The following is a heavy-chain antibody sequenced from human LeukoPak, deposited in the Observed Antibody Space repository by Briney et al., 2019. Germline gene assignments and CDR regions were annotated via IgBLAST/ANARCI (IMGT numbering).Heavy chain of an antibody. D-gene: IGHD6-19*01. V-gene: IGHV1-2*02. CDR3: ARDRAVAGTNVDAFDI. J-gene: IGHJ3*02. CDR2: INPNSGGT. Sequence: GASVKVSCKASGYTFTGYYMHWVRQAPGQGLEWMGWINPNSGGTNYAQNFQGRVTMTRDTSISTAYMELRRLKSDDTAVYYCARDRAVAGTNVDAFDIWGQGTMVTVSS. CDR1: GYTFTGYY.